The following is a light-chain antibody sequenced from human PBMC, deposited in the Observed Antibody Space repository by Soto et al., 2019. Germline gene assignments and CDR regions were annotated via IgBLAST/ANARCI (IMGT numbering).Light chain of an antibody. J-gene: IGLJ2*01. Sequence: QSALTQPASVSGSPGQSITISCTGTSSDVGGYNYVSWYQQHPGKAPKLMIYEVTNRPSGVSNRFSGSKSGNTASLTISGLKAEDETHYYCSSYTSSSTVVFGGGTKVTVL. CDR1: SSDVGGYNY. CDR3: SSYTSSSTVV. V-gene: IGLV2-14*01. CDR2: EVT.